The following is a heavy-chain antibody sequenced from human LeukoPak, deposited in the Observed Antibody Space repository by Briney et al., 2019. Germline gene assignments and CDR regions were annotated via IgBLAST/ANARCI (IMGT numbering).Heavy chain of an antibody. D-gene: IGHD2-15*01. CDR1: GGTFSSYA. CDR3: ARGECSGGSCYPPNYYYYYMDV. Sequence: WASVKVSCKASGGTFSSYAISWVRQAPGQGLEWMGGIIPIFGTANYAQKFQGRVTITADESTSTAYMELSSLRSEDTAVYYCARGECSGGSCYPPNYYYYYMDVWGKGTTVTVSS. V-gene: IGHV1-69*13. J-gene: IGHJ6*03. CDR2: IIPIFGTA.